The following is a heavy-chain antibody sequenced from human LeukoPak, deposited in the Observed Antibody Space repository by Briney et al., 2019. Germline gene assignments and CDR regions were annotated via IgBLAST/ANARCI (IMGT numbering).Heavy chain of an antibody. Sequence: ASVKVSCKASGYTFTSFGISWVRQAPGQGLEWMGWISVYNGDTNYAQKFQGRVTMTTDTSTNTVYMELRNLRSDDTAVYYCARSVPSDYWDQGTLVTVPS. V-gene: IGHV1-18*01. J-gene: IGHJ4*02. CDR1: GYTFTSFG. CDR2: ISVYNGDT. CDR3: ARSVPSDY.